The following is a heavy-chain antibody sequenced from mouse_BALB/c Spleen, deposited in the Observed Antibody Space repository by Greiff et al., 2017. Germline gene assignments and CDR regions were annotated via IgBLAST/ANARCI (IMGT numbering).Heavy chain of an antibody. D-gene: IGHD1-1*01. J-gene: IGHJ1*01. V-gene: IGHV5-12-2*01. Sequence: EVHLVESGGGLVQPGGSLKLSCAASGFTFSSYTMSWVRQTPEKRLEWVAYISNGGGSTYYPDTVKGRFTISRDNAKNTLYLQMSSLKSEDTAMYYCARRYYGSSYGWYFDVWGAGTTVTVSS. CDR3: ARRYYGSSYGWYFDV. CDR2: ISNGGGST. CDR1: GFTFSSYT.